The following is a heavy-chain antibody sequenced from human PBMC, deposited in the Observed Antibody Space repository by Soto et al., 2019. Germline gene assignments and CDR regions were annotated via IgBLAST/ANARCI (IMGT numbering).Heavy chain of an antibody. V-gene: IGHV1-18*01. CDR1: GYTFNTYA. CDR3: ARTVEYDSIPYYYADF. Sequence: ASVKVSCKASGYTFNTYAITWVRQAPGQGLEWMGWISGYNGNTNYAQTLQGRGTMTTDTSTSTAYLELRSLRSDDTAVYYCARTVEYDSIPYYYADFWGQGTLVTVSS. J-gene: IGHJ4*01. CDR2: ISGYNGNT. D-gene: IGHD2-21*01.